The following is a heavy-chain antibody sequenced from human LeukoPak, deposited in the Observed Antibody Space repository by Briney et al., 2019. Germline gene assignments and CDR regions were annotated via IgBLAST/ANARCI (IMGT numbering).Heavy chain of an antibody. J-gene: IGHJ4*02. CDR1: GGSISSSSYY. V-gene: IGHV4-39*01. D-gene: IGHD3-10*02. Sequence: PSETLSLTCTASGGSISSSSYYWGWIRQPPGKGLEWIGSIYYSGSTYYNPSLKSRVTISVDTSKNQFSLKLSSVTAADTAVYYCARLVRGVIIVGYFDYWGQGTLVTVSS. CDR3: ARLVRGVIIVGYFDY. CDR2: IYYSGST.